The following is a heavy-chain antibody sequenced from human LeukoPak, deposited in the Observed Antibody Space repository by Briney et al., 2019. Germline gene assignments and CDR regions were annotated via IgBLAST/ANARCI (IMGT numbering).Heavy chain of an antibody. CDR1: VFTFSNSA. D-gene: IGHD6-19*01. CDR2: LSGSGITT. J-gene: IGHJ4*01. V-gene: IGHV3-23*01. Sequence: GGSLRLSCGASVFTFSNSAMSWLRQAPGKGLEWVSTLSGSGITTYYADSVKGRFTISRDNSKNTLYLQMNSLRAEDTAVYYCAKGIYSSGWSYFDYWGHGTLVTVSS. CDR3: AKGIYSSGWSYFDY.